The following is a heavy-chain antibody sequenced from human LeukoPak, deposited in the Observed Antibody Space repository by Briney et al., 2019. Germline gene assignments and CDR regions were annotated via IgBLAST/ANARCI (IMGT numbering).Heavy chain of an antibody. V-gene: IGHV3-9*01. CDR3: AKEGSRLSTAVTGTIDY. J-gene: IGHJ4*02. CDR1: VFTFDDYA. Sequence: PGGSLRLSCAASVFTFDDYAMHWVRQAPGKGLEWVSGISRNSSDIDYADSVKGRFTISRNNAKNSLHAEMNSLKPEDTAFYYDAKEGSRLSTAVTGTIDYWGQGTLVTVSS. D-gene: IGHD1-7*01. CDR2: ISRNSSDI.